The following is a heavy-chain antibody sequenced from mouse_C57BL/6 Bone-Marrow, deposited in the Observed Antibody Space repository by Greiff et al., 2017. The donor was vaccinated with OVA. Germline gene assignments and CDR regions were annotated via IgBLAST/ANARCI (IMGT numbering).Heavy chain of an antibody. Sequence: DVKLVESGGGLVKPGGSLKLSCAASGFTFSDYGMHWVRQAPEKGLEWVAYISSGSSTIYYADTVKGRFTISRDNAKNTLFLQMTSLRSEDTAMYYCASLYYYGSRRGFDYWGQGTTLTVSS. V-gene: IGHV5-17*01. J-gene: IGHJ2*01. CDR3: ASLYYYGSRRGFDY. CDR1: GFTFSDYG. D-gene: IGHD1-1*01. CDR2: ISSGSSTI.